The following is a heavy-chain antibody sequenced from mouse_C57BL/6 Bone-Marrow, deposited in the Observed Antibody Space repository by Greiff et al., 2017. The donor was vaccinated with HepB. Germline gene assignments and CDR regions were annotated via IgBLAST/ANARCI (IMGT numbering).Heavy chain of an antibody. Sequence: EVKLMESGEGLVKPGGSLKLSCAASGFTFSSYAMSWVRQTPEKRLEWVAYISSGGDYIYYADTVKGRFTIFSDNARNTLYLQMSSLKSEDTAMYYCTRDKGGSSHWYFDVWGTGTTVTVSS. V-gene: IGHV5-9-1*02. CDR1: GFTFSSYA. D-gene: IGHD1-1*01. J-gene: IGHJ1*03. CDR3: TRDKGGSSHWYFDV. CDR2: ISSGGDYI.